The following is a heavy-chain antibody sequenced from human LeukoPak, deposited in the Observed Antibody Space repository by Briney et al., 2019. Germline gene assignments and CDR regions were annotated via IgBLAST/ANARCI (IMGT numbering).Heavy chain of an antibody. J-gene: IGHJ3*02. D-gene: IGHD5-12*01. V-gene: IGHV1-2*02. CDR3: ARASYSGYDYPHAFDI. CDR2: INPNSGGT. CDR1: GYTFTSYG. Sequence: ASVKVSCKASGYTFTSYGISWVRQAPGQGLEWMGWINPNSGGTNYAQKFQGRVTMTRDTSISTAYMELSRLRSDDTAVYYCARASYSGYDYPHAFDIWGQGTMVTVSS.